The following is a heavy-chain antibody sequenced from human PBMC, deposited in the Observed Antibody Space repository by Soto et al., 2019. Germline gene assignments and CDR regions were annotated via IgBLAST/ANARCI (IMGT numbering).Heavy chain of an antibody. CDR1: GYTFTSYG. CDR2: ISAYNGNT. Sequence: QVQLVQSGAEVKKPGASVKVSCKASGYTFTSYGISWVRQAPGQGLEWMGWISAYNGNTNYAQKLQGRVTMTTDTPTSTAYMELRSLRSDDTAVYYCAREYCSSTSCPRPTYYYYYYMDVWGKGTTVTVSS. D-gene: IGHD2-2*01. CDR3: AREYCSSTSCPRPTYYYYYYMDV. V-gene: IGHV1-18*01. J-gene: IGHJ6*03.